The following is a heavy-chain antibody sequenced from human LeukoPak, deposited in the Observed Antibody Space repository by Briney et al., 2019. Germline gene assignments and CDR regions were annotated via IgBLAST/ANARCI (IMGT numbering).Heavy chain of an antibody. J-gene: IGHJ5*02. CDR3: AKAGTRLLAYCGGDCYSVWFDP. CDR1: GGSISSSSYY. V-gene: IGHV4-39*07. CDR2: INHSGST. D-gene: IGHD2-21*02. Sequence: KASETLSLTCTVSGGSISSSSYYWGWIRQPPGKGLEWIGEINHSGSTNYNPSLKSRVTISVDTSKNQFSLKLSSVTAADTAVYYCAKAGTRLLAYCGGDCYSVWFDPWGQGTLVTVSS.